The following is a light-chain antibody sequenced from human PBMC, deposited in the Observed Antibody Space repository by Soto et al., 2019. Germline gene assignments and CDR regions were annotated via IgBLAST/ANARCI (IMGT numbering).Light chain of an antibody. J-gene: IGKJ1*01. Sequence: DIQMTQSPSTLSASVGDIVTITCRASQSISSWLAWYQQKPGKAPKIMIYKASTLKSGVPSRFSGSGSGTECTLTISSLQPDDVATYYCQHYNSYSEAFGQGTKVDIK. CDR3: QHYNSYSEA. CDR1: QSISSW. V-gene: IGKV1-5*03. CDR2: KAS.